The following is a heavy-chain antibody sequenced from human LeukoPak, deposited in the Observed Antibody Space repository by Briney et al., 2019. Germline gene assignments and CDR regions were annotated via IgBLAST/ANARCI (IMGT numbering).Heavy chain of an antibody. CDR3: ARRGSGSYVLDY. Sequence: ASVKVSCKASGYTFTRYYMHWVRQAPGQGLEWMGIINPSDGVIDCAQMFQDRVTMTRDTSTSTVYMELSSLRSEDTAVYYCARRGSGSYVLDYWGQGTLVTVSS. CDR2: INPSDGVI. J-gene: IGHJ4*02. D-gene: IGHD3-10*01. V-gene: IGHV1-46*01. CDR1: GYTFTRYY.